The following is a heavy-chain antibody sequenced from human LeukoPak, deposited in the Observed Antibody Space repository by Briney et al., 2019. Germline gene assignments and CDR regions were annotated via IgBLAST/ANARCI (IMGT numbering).Heavy chain of an antibody. CDR3: ATDVDTAPGWFDP. Sequence: SVKVSCKASGGTFSSYAISWVRQAPGQGLEWMGGIIPIFGTANYAQKFQGRVTITADESTSTAYMELGSLRSEDTAVYYCATDVDTAPGWFDPWGQGTLVTVSS. V-gene: IGHV1-69*13. J-gene: IGHJ5*02. CDR2: IIPIFGTA. D-gene: IGHD5-18*01. CDR1: GGTFSSYA.